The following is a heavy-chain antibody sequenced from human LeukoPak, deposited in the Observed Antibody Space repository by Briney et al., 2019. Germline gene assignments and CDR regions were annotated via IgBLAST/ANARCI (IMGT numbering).Heavy chain of an antibody. CDR2: ISSSSSTI. CDR1: GFTFSDYY. Sequence: PGGSLRLSCAASGFTFSDYYMNWVRQAPGKGLEWVSYISSSSSTIYYADSVKGRFTISRDNAKNSLYLQMSSLRAEDTAVYYCAIIYLIVGATTFDYWGQGTLVTVSS. V-gene: IGHV3-48*01. CDR3: AIIYLIVGATTFDY. J-gene: IGHJ4*02. D-gene: IGHD1-26*01.